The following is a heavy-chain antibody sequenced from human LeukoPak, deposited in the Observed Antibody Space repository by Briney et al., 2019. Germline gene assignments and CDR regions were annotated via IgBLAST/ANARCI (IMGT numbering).Heavy chain of an antibody. Sequence: ASVKVSCKVSGYTLTELSMHWVRQAPGKGLEWMGWINAGNGNTKYSQKFQGRVTITRDTSASTAYMELSSLRSEDTAVYYCARVAARPTPYFDYWGQGTLVTVSS. CDR3: ARVAARPTPYFDY. CDR1: GYTLTELS. D-gene: IGHD6-6*01. CDR2: INAGNGNT. J-gene: IGHJ4*02. V-gene: IGHV1-3*01.